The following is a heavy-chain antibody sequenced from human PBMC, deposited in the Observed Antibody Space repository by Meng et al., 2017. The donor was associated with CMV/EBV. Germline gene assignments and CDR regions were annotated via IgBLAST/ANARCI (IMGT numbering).Heavy chain of an antibody. CDR1: GGTSSSCDYY. CDR2: IYNSWSP. J-gene: IGHJ4*02. Sequence: QLQQPGPGPGLVTPSQSLSLSCTVCGGTSSSCDYYWSWIRQRLGKGVDWTGYIYNSWSPYYNPSLTIRVTISVDKSKNQITLKLSSVTAADTAVYYCARAQYRSSCDYWGQGTLVTVSS. CDR3: ARAQYRSSCDY. V-gene: IGHV4-30-4*08. D-gene: IGHD6-13*01.